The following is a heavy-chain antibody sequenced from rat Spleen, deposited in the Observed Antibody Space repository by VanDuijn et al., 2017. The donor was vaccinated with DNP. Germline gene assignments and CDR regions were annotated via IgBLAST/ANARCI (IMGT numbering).Heavy chain of an antibody. Sequence: EVHLVESGGGLVQPGRSLKLSCAASGFTFSNYGMAWVRQTPTKGLEWVASVSTGGGNTYYRDSVKGRFTISRDNAKNTQYLQMDSLRSEDTATYYCARHPYNNYGYYFDYWGQGVMVTVSS. CDR2: VSTGGGNT. CDR3: ARHPYNNYGYYFDY. CDR1: GFTFSNYG. V-gene: IGHV5S14*01. J-gene: IGHJ2*01. D-gene: IGHD1-10*01.